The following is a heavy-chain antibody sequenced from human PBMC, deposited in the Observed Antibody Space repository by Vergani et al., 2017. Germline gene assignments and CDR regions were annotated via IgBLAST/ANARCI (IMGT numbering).Heavy chain of an antibody. J-gene: IGHJ6*02. CDR1: GFTFSSYG. CDR2: IWYDGSNK. D-gene: IGHD3-10*01. V-gene: IGHV3-33*06. CDR3: AKDPGDYYGSGRYYYYYYGMDV. Sequence: QVQLVESGGGVVQPGRSLRLSCAASGFTFSSYGMHWVRQAPGKGLEWVAVIWYDGSNKYYADSVKGRFTISRDNSKNTLYLQMNSLRAEDTAVYYCAKDPGDYYGSGRYYYYYYGMDVWGQGP.